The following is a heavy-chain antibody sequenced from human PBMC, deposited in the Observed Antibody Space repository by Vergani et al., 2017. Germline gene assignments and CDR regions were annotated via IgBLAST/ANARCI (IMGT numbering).Heavy chain of an antibody. J-gene: IGHJ4*02. CDR2: IWYDGRNN. CDR1: GFTFSSYG. D-gene: IGHD4-17*01. V-gene: IGHV3-33*01. Sequence: QVQLVESGGGVVQPGRSLRLSCAASGFTFSSYGMHWVRQAPGKGLEWVAVIWYDGRNNYYADSVKGRFTISRDNSKNTLYLQMNSLRAEDTAVYYCARADGDYEYFDYWGQGTLVTVSS. CDR3: ARADGDYEYFDY.